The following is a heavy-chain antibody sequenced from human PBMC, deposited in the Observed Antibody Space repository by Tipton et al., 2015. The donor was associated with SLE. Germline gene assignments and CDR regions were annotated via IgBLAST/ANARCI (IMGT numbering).Heavy chain of an antibody. Sequence: TLSLTCAVSGYSISSSYYWSWIRQPPGKGLEWIGYIYYSGSTNYNPSLKSRVTISVDTSKNQFSLKLSSVTAADTAVYYCASSTGEASGWPRPPYYFDYWGQGTLVTVSS. V-gene: IGHV4-59*01. CDR1: GYSISSSYY. CDR3: ASSTGEASGWPRPPYYFDY. CDR2: IYYSGST. J-gene: IGHJ4*02. D-gene: IGHD6-19*01.